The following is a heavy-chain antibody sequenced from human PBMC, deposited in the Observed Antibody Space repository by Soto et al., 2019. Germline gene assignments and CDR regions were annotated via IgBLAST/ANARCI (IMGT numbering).Heavy chain of an antibody. CDR2: IYNSGST. D-gene: IGHD4-17*01. Sequence: PSETLSLTCAVSGGSISSGGYSWSWIRQPPGKGLEWIGYIYNSGSTNYKPSLKSRVTISVDTSKNQFSLKLSSVTAADTAVYYCARLYGDVDYWGQGTLVTVSS. CDR3: ARLYGDVDY. CDR1: GGSISSGGYS. J-gene: IGHJ4*02. V-gene: IGHV4-61*08.